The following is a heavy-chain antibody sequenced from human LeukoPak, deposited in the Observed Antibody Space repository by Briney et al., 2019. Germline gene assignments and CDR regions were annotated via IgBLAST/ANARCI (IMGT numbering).Heavy chain of an antibody. CDR3: ARDPGVAVARFYAFDI. CDR2: INPSGGTT. D-gene: IGHD6-19*01. Sequence: ASVKVSCKASGYIFTSYSMHWVRRAPGQGLEWMGIINPSGGTTNYAQKFQGRVTMTRDTSISTAYMELSRLRSDDTAVYYCARDPGVAVARFYAFDIWGQGTMVTVSS. J-gene: IGHJ3*02. V-gene: IGHV1-46*01. CDR1: GYIFTSYS.